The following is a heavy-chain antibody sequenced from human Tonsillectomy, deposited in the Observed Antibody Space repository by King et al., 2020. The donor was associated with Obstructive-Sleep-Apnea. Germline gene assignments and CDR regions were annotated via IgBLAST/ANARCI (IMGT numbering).Heavy chain of an antibody. CDR1: GFTFSRFA. J-gene: IGHJ6*02. V-gene: IGHV3-30*04. CDR3: AKDQGTGDYDILTGYYYYYGMDV. CDR2: TSYDGSKK. D-gene: IGHD3-9*01. Sequence: VQLVESGGGVVQPGRSLRLSCAASGFTFSRFAMHWVRQAPGKGLEWVAVTSYDGSKKYYADSVKGRFTISRDNSKNTLYLQMNSLRAEDTAVYYCAKDQGTGDYDILTGYYYYYGMDVWGQGTTVTVSS.